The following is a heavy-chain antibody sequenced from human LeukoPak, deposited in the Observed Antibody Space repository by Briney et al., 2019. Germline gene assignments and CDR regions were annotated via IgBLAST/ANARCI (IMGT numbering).Heavy chain of an antibody. J-gene: IGHJ4*02. CDR1: GFTFSSYW. Sequence: GGTLRLSCAASGFTFSSYWMSWVRQAPGKGLEWVANINQDGSAKYNVDPVRGRFTISRDNAMKSLYLQMNGLRAEGTAVYYCARASITMVLGELVYYFDFGGEGTLVTVS. V-gene: IGHV3-7*01. CDR3: ARASITMVLGELVYYFDF. CDR2: INQDGSAK. D-gene: IGHD3-10*01.